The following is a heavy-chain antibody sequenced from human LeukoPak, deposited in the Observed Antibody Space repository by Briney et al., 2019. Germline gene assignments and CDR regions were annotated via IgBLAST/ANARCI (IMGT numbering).Heavy chain of an antibody. CDR2: ISGSGGST. D-gene: IGHD3-22*01. Sequence: GGSLGLSCAASGFTFSSYAMSWVRQAPGKGLEWVSAISGSGGSTYYADSVKGRFTVPRDNSKNTLYLQMNSLRAEDTAVYYCAKSNTPFQYSGYDLDYWGQGTLVTVSS. V-gene: IGHV3-23*01. J-gene: IGHJ4*02. CDR3: AKSNTPFQYSGYDLDY. CDR1: GFTFSSYA.